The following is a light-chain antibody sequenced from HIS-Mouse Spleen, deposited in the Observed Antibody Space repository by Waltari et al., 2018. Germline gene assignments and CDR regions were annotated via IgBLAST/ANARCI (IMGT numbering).Light chain of an antibody. CDR2: DVS. CDR1: SSDVGGSNY. CDR3: SSYTSSSTLV. J-gene: IGLJ2*01. V-gene: IGLV2-14*03. Sequence: QSALTQPASVSGSPGQSITISCPGTSSDVGGSNYVPRYQQHPGKAPKLMIYDVSNRPSGVSNRFSGSKSGNTASLTISGLQAEDEADYYCSSYTSSSTLVFGGGTKLTVL.